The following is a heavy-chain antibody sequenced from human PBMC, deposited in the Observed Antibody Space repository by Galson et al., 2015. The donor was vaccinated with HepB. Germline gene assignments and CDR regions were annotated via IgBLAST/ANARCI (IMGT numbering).Heavy chain of an antibody. CDR2: MNPNSGNT. V-gene: IGHV1-8*01. J-gene: IGHJ4*02. D-gene: IGHD2-15*01. CDR3: ARSRYCSGGSCSGSDY. Sequence: SVKVSCKASGYTFTSYDINWVRQATGQGLEWMGWMNPNSGNTGYAQKFQGRVTMTRNTSISTAYMELSSLRSEDTAVYYCARSRYCSGGSCSGSDYWGQGTLVTVSS. CDR1: GYTFTSYD.